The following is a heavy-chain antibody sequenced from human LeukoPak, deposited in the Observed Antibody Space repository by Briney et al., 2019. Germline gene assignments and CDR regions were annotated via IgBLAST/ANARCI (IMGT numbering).Heavy chain of an antibody. CDR1: GFTFSNYW. V-gene: IGHV3-7*01. Sequence: GGSLRLSCAASGFTFSNYWMSWVRQAPGKGLEWVANIKEDGSVKYYVDSVKGRFTISRDNAKNSVYLQMNSLRAEDTAVYYCARIGYSSSSFDYWGQGILVTVSS. J-gene: IGHJ4*02. CDR2: IKEDGSVK. D-gene: IGHD6-6*01. CDR3: ARIGYSSSSFDY.